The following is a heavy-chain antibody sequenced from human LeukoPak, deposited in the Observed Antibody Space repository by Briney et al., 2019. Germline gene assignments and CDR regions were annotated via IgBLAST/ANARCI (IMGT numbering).Heavy chain of an antibody. J-gene: IGHJ4*02. Sequence: SVKVSCKASAYTFTGYYFHWVRQAPGQGLEWIGWIVVGSGNTNYAQKFQERVTITRDMSTSTAYMELSSLRSEDTAVYYCAAFYGGNSEASSRWGQGTLVTVSS. CDR3: AAFYGGNSEASSR. CDR2: IVVGSGNT. CDR1: AYTFTGYY. D-gene: IGHD4-23*01. V-gene: IGHV1-58*01.